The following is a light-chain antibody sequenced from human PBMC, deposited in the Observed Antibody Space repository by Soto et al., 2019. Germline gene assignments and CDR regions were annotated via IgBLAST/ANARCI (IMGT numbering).Light chain of an antibody. J-gene: IGKJ5*01. Sequence: EIVMMQSPATLSVSPGERVTLSCRASQSVSSNLAWYQQTSGQTPRLLRYGASTRATGIPSRFSGSGSRTEVTLTISSLQSEDFAIYYCQQYNNWPPVTVGQGTRLESK. CDR2: GAS. CDR3: QQYNNWPPVT. V-gene: IGKV3-15*01. CDR1: QSVSSN.